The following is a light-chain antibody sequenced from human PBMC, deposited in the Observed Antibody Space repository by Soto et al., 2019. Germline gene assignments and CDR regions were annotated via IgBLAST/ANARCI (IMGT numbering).Light chain of an antibody. CDR1: QTISNSY. J-gene: IGKJ1*01. CDR2: AAS. CDR3: QQYANTVRT. Sequence: EIVLTQSPGTLSLSPGERATLSCRASQTISNSYLAWYQHKSGQAPRLLISAASSRATGIPDRFSGSGSGTDFTLTISRLEPEDFAVYYCQQYANTVRTFGQGTKVDIK. V-gene: IGKV3-20*01.